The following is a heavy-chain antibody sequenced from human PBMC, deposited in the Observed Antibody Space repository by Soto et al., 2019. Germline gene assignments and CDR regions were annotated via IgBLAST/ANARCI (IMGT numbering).Heavy chain of an antibody. V-gene: IGHV3-13*05. J-gene: IGHJ6*02. CDR3: VRTDRDFYGLDV. CDR1: GFTFRNYD. Sequence: EVPLVESGGGLVQPGGSLRLSCEASGFTFRNYDMHWVRQGTGKGLEWVSGISAAGDPDYADSVEGRFTISRENAQNSFFLQMNSLRVGDTAVYYCVRTDRDFYGLDVWGQGTTVLVSS. CDR2: ISAAGDP.